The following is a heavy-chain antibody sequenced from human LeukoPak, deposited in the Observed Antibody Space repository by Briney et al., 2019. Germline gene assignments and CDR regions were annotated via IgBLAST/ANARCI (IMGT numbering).Heavy chain of an antibody. CDR2: IYPGDSDT. CDR1: GYSFTTYW. CDR3: ARSPYSGTHWGTRGAYYFDY. D-gene: IGHD1-26*01. J-gene: IGHJ4*02. V-gene: IGHV5-51*01. Sequence: GESLKISCKGSGYSFTTYWIGWVRQMPGKGLEWMGIIYPGDSDTRYRPSFQGQVTISADKSISTAYLQWSSLKASDTAMYYCARSPYSGTHWGTRGAYYFDYWGQGTLVTVSS.